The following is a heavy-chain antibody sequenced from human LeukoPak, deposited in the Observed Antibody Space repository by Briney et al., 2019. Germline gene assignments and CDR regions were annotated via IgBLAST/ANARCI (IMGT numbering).Heavy chain of an antibody. CDR2: ISGGGETT. CDR3: AGDYADYVGYFFFDY. D-gene: IGHD4-17*01. J-gene: IGHJ4*02. V-gene: IGHV3-23*01. Sequence: GGSLRLSCAASGFTFNNYAMNWVRQAPGKGLEWVSSISGGGETTYYADSAKGRFTISRDNSQNTLYLQMNSLRAEDTAVYYCAGDYADYVGYFFFDYWGQGTLVTVSS. CDR1: GFTFNNYA.